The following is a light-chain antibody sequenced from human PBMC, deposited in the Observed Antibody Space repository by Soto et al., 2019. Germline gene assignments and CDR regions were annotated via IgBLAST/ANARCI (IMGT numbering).Light chain of an antibody. CDR2: GAS. CDR1: QSVTSN. CDR3: QHYNNWPFT. Sequence: EIVLTQSPATLSVSPGERVTLSCRASQSVTSNLAWYQQKPGQAPRLLIYGASSRATGIPARFSGSGSGTGFTLTISGLQSEDFVVYYCQHYNNWPFTFGGGTKVDIK. J-gene: IGKJ4*01. V-gene: IGKV3-15*01.